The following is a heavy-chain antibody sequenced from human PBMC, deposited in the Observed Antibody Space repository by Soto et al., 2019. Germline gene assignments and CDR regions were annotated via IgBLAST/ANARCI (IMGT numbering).Heavy chain of an antibody. D-gene: IGHD2-15*01. V-gene: IGHV4-39*01. J-gene: IGHJ4*02. Sequence: AETLSLTCTVSGVSISDSSYFWARVRQPPGKGLEWIGNIYYSGSTYYNLSLKSRVTISVDTSKNQLSLKLSSVTAADTAVYYCARRGVSSYYSNYWGLGTLVTVSS. CDR2: IYYSGST. CDR3: ARRGVSSYYSNY. CDR1: GVSISDSSYF.